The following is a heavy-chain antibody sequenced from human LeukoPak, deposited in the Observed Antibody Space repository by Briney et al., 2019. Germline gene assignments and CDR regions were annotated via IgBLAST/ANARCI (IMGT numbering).Heavy chain of an antibody. CDR1: GFTFSRYA. CDR3: ARDSAWNCGGDCYQFDY. V-gene: IGHV3-30*04. Sequence: GGSLRLSCAASGFTFSRYAMHWVRQAPGKGLEWVAVISYDGSNKYYADSVKGRFTISRDNSKNTLYVQMNSLRAEDTAVYYCARDSAWNCGGDCYQFDYWGQGTLVTVSS. J-gene: IGHJ4*02. D-gene: IGHD2-21*02. CDR2: ISYDGSNK.